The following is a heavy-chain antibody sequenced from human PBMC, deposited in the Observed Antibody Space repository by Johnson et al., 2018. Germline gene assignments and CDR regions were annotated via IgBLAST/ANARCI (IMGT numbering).Heavy chain of an antibody. D-gene: IGHD3-10*01. Sequence: VQLLESGAEVKKPGESLKISCKGSGYIFSTYWIVWVRQMPGKGLEWMGIIDPSDSETRYSPSFEGQVTMSVDLSINTAYLQWNSLTASDTAMYYCARQTDYLDVGGQGTTVTVSS. V-gene: IGHV5-51*01. CDR3: ARQTDYLDV. CDR2: IDPSDSET. CDR1: GYIFSTYW. J-gene: IGHJ6*02.